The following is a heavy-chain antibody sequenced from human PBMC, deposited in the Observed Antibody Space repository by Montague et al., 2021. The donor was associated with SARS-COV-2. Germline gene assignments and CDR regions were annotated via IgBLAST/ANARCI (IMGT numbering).Heavy chain of an antibody. CDR2: TYYTGST. CDR3: VKGHSDQGQGFDP. CDR1: GDSSSSGTQE. Sequence: SETLSLTCAVYGDSSSSGTQEWTWIRQPPGTVMEGIGKTYYTGSTNYNPSLKSRVTISLDTSKNQFSLKLSFVTAADTAVYFCVKGHSDQGQGFDPWGQGTLVTVSS. V-gene: IGHV4-39*07. D-gene: IGHD2-2*01. J-gene: IGHJ5*02.